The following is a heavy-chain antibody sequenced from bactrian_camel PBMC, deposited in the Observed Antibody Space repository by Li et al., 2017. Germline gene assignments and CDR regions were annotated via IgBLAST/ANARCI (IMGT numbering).Heavy chain of an antibody. V-gene: IGHV3S53*01. CDR3: AADPAFPWSGDSCQDRADWAISGGNY. CDR1: GLTASNTY. D-gene: IGHD6*01. J-gene: IGHJ4*01. Sequence: HVQLVESGGGSVQAGYSLRLSCAASGLTASNTYMAWFRQAPGRECEGVASIDSDGETTYADSVKGRFTISRDNAKNSVYLQMRSLKPEDTAMYYCAADPAFPWSGDSCQDRADWAISGGNYWGQGTQVTVS. CDR2: IDSDGET.